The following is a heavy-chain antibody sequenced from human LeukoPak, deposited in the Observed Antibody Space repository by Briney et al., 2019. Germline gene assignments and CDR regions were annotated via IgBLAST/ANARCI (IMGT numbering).Heavy chain of an antibody. CDR1: GGSISSYY. J-gene: IGHJ6*03. D-gene: IGHD5-18*01. CDR3: ARYIQLWSPSGYYYYMDV. CDR2: TYYSGST. Sequence: PSETLSLTCTVSGGSISSYYWSWIRQPPGKGLEWIGYTYYSGSTNYNPSLKSRVTISVDTSKNQFSLKLSSVTAADTAVYYCARYIQLWSPSGYYYYMDVWGKGTTVTVSS. V-gene: IGHV4-59*01.